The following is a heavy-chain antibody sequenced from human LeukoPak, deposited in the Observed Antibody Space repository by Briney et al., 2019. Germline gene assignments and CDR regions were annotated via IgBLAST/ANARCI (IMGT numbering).Heavy chain of an antibody. D-gene: IGHD1-26*01. CDR2: IYYSGST. J-gene: IGHJ4*02. V-gene: IGHV4-30-4*08. CDR3: AREVVGATTMLTY. Sequence: SETLSLTCTVSGGSISSGDYYWSWIRQPPGKGLEWIGYIYYSGSTYYNPSLKSRVTISVDTSKNQFSLKLSSVTAADTAVYHCAREVVGATTMLTYWGQGTLVTVSS. CDR1: GGSISSGDYY.